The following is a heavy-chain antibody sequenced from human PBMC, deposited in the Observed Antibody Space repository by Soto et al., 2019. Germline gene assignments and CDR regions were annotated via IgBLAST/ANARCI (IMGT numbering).Heavy chain of an antibody. J-gene: IGHJ4*02. CDR1: GGSISSYY. D-gene: IGHD4-17*01. CDR2: IYYSGST. CDR3: ARVYGGAFDY. V-gene: IGHV4-59*01. Sequence: VQLQESGPGLVKPSETLSLTCTVSGGSISSYYWSWIRQPPGKGLEWIGYIYYSGSTNYNPSLXRXVXIXVDTSKNQFSLKLSSVTAADTAVYYCARVYGGAFDYWGQGTLVTVSS.